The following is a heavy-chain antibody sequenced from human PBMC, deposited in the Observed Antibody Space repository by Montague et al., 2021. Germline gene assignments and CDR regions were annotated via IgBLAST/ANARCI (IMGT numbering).Heavy chain of an antibody. CDR1: GFTFSSYT. CDR2: ISSSSLYI. J-gene: IGHJ4*02. Sequence: SLSLSFSASGFTFSSYTINWVRQAPGKGLEWVSFISSSSLYIDYADSVKGRFTISRDNAKNSLYLQMNSLRAEDTAVYYCASLPYSSAWPYYFDHWGQGTLVTVSS. V-gene: IGHV3-21*01. CDR3: ASLPYSSAWPYYFDH. D-gene: IGHD6-19*01.